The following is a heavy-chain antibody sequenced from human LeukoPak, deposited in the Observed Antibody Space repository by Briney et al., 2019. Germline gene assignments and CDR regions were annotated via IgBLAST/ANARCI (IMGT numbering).Heavy chain of an antibody. V-gene: IGHV3-48*03. CDR1: GFTFSGYE. CDR3: ARDRIAAAGTEYYYYGMDV. J-gene: IGHJ6*04. Sequence: GGSLRLSCAASGFTFSGYEMSWVRQAPGKGLEWVSYISSSGSTIYYADSVKGRFTLSRDNAKNSLYLQMNSLRAEDTAVYYCARDRIAAAGTEYYYYGMDVWGKGTTVTVSS. CDR2: ISSSGSTI. D-gene: IGHD6-13*01.